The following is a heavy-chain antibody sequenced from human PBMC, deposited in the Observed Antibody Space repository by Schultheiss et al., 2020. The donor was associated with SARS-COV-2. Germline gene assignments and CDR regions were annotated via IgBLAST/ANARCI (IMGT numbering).Heavy chain of an antibody. J-gene: IGHJ4*02. Sequence: SQTLSLTCTVSGGSISSYYWSWIRQPPGKGLEWIGYIYYSGSTNYNPSLKSRVTISVDTSKNQFSLKLSSVTAADTAVYYCARDGGRYYDSSGYNPFDYWGQGTLVTVSS. V-gene: IGHV4-59*01. CDR1: GGSISSYY. CDR3: ARDGGRYYDSSGYNPFDY. D-gene: IGHD3-22*01. CDR2: IYYSGST.